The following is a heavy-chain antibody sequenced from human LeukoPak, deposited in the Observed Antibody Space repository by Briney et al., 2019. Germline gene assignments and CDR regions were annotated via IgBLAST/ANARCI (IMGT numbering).Heavy chain of an antibody. D-gene: IGHD2-2*01. J-gene: IGHJ4*02. CDR1: GLTFDASA. Sequence: GGSLRLSCAASGLTFDASAMSWVRQAPGKGLEWVADITGGGDSTYYAGSVKSRFTISRDNSKKTLFLQINSLRAVDTAVYYCAKNIRDQLLCGFDYWGQGVVVTVSS. CDR2: ITGGGDST. CDR3: AKNIRDQLLCGFDY. V-gene: IGHV3-23*01.